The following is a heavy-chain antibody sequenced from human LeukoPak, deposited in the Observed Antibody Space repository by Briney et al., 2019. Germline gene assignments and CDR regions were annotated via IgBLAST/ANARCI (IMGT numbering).Heavy chain of an antibody. J-gene: IGHJ6*02. CDR1: GFTFSSHW. Sequence: GGSLRLSCEASGFTFSSHWMSWVRQAPGKGLEWGAIIKQDGSEKDYVDSVTGRFTIYRDNAKNSLYLQMNSLRDEDTAVYYCARDTSAWRYGMDVWGQGTTVTVSS. CDR2: IKQDGSEK. D-gene: IGHD6-19*01. CDR3: ARDTSAWRYGMDV. V-gene: IGHV3-7*01.